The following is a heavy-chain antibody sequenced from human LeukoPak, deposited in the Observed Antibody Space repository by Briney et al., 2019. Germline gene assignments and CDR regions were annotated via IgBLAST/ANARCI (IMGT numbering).Heavy chain of an antibody. D-gene: IGHD3-3*01. CDR1: GGTFSSYA. CDR2: IIPILGIA. J-gene: IGHJ5*02. CDR3: GGIRTPDPENYDFWSGYYRA. Sequence: SSVKVSCKASGGTFSSYAISWVRQAPGQGLEWMGRIIPILGIANYAQKFQGRVTITADKSTSTAYMELSSLRSEDTAVYYCGGIRTPDPENYDFWSGYYRAWGQGTLVTVSS. V-gene: IGHV1-69*04.